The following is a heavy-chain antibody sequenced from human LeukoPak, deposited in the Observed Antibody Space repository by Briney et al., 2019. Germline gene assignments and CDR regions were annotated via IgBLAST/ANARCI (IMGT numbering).Heavy chain of an antibody. CDR3: ARANQQLGQSDY. CDR2: MSSDGTNK. D-gene: IGHD6-6*01. CDR1: GFTFSSYG. Sequence: PGGSLRLSCAASGFTFSSYGMHWVRQAPGKGLEWVAFMSSDGTNKHYVDSVKGRFTISRDNSKNSLYLQMNSLRAEDTAVYYCARANQQLGQSDYWGQGTLVTVSS. V-gene: IGHV3-30*03. J-gene: IGHJ4*02.